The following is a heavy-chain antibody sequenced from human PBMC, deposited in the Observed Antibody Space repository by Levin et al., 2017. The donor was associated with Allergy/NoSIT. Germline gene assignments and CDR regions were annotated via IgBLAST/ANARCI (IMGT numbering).Heavy chain of an antibody. CDR2: IFDSGRS. CDR1: GGSITDYS. D-gene: IGHD5/OR15-5a*01. V-gene: IGHV4-59*01. J-gene: IGHJ5*02. Sequence: SETLSLTCTVSGGSITDYSWTWIRQPPGKGLEWIGYIFDSGRSDQNPSLKSRITISIDRSRNQVSLKLTSVTTADTAVYYCARGAGPGVYGWFDPWGQGNLVTVSS. CDR3: ARGAGPGVYGWFDP.